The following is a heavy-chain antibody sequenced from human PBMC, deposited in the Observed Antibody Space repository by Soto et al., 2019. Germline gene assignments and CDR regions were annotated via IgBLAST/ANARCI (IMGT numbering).Heavy chain of an antibody. CDR3: ARDLNDRDSSGYYRAY. J-gene: IGHJ4*02. V-gene: IGHV1-46*01. CDR1: GYTFTSYY. Sequence: ASVKVSCKASGYTFTSYYMHWVRQAPGQGLEWMGIINPSGGSTSYAQKFQGRVTMTRDTSTSTVYMELSSLRSEDTAVYYCARDLNDRDSSGYYRAYWGQGTLVTVSS. CDR2: INPSGGST. D-gene: IGHD3-22*01.